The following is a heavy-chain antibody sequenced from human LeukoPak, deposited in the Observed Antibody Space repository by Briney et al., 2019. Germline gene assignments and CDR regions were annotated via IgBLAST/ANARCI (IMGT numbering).Heavy chain of an antibody. CDR2: IYTSGST. J-gene: IGHJ5*02. Sequence: RIYTSGSTNYNPSLKSRVTISVDTSKNQFSLKLSSVTAADTAVYYCAREGYSYGFGSFDPWGQGTLVTVSS. D-gene: IGHD5-18*01. V-gene: IGHV4-61*02. CDR3: AREGYSYGFGSFDP.